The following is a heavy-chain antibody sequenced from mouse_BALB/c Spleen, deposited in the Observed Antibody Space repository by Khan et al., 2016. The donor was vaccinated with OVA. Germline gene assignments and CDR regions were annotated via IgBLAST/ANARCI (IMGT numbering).Heavy chain of an antibody. J-gene: IGHJ4*01. CDR1: GYSITSDYA. V-gene: IGHV3-2*02. CDR3: ARDGSRYNYAMDY. D-gene: IGHD2-3*01. Sequence: EVKVEESGPGLVKPSQSLSLTCTVTGYSITSDYAWNWIRQFPGNKLEWMGYISYSGSTNYNPALKSRISITRDTSKNQFFLQLNSVTPEDTATYYCARDGSRYNYAMDYWGQGTSVTVSS. CDR2: ISYSGST.